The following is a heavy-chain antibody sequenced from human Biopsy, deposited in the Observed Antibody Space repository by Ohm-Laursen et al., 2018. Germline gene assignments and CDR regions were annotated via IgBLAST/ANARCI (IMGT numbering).Heavy chain of an antibody. Sequence: SSVKVSCKASGYTFTNYAIGWVRQAPGQGLEWMGGIIPIPNVATYAQKFQGRITITADESTRTAYMELSSLTSDDTAVYFCARGEGSSWFDPWGHGTLVTVSS. CDR1: GYTFTNYA. D-gene: IGHD1-26*01. J-gene: IGHJ5*02. CDR2: IIPIPNVA. V-gene: IGHV1-69*01. CDR3: ARGEGSSWFDP.